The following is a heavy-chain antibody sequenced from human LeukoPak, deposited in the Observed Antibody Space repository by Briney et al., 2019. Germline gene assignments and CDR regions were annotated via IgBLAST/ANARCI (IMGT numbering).Heavy chain of an antibody. Sequence: ASVKVSCKASGYTFTSYGISWVRQAPGQGLEWMGWISAYNGNTNYAQKLQGRVTMTTDTSTSTAYMELRSLRSDDTAVYYCARDGAGKIWFNTNWFDPWGQGTLVTVFS. CDR2: ISAYNGNT. D-gene: IGHD3-10*01. CDR3: ARDGAGKIWFNTNWFDP. CDR1: GYTFTSYG. V-gene: IGHV1-18*01. J-gene: IGHJ5*02.